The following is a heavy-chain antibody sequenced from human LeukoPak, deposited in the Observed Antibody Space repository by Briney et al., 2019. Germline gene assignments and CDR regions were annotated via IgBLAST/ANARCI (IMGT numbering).Heavy chain of an antibody. CDR3: AKGPLNSADY. Sequence: GGSLRLSCAASGFTFSSYGMHWVRQAPGKGLGWLAFIRYDGSNKYYADSVKGRFTISRDNSKNTLYLQMNSLRAEDTAVYYCAKGPLNSADYWGQGTLVTVSS. D-gene: IGHD1-1*01. J-gene: IGHJ4*02. V-gene: IGHV3-30*02. CDR2: IRYDGSNK. CDR1: GFTFSSYG.